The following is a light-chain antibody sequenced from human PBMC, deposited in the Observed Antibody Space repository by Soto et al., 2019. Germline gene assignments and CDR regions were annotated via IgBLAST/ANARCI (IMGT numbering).Light chain of an antibody. CDR3: QQYNNWPPIT. CDR1: QSVSTN. CDR2: GAS. Sequence: EIVMTQSPGTLSVSPWGRATLSCRASQSVSTNLAWYQQKPGQAPRLLIYGASTRATDIPARFSGSGSGTEFTLTISSLQSEDFAIYFCQQYNNWPPITFGQGTRLEI. V-gene: IGKV3-15*01. J-gene: IGKJ5*01.